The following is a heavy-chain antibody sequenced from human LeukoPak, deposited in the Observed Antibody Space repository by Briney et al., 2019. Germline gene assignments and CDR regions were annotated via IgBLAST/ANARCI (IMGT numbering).Heavy chain of an antibody. J-gene: IGHJ6*02. CDR1: GGTFSSYA. CDR2: IIPIFGTA. Sequence: GASVKVSCKASGGTFSSYAISWVRQAPGQGLEWMGEIIPIFGTANYAQKFQGRVTITADESTSTAYMELSSLRSEDTAVYYCARVPRYDFWSGYYYYYYYGMDVWGQGTTVTVSS. D-gene: IGHD3-3*01. CDR3: ARVPRYDFWSGYYYYYYYGMDV. V-gene: IGHV1-69*13.